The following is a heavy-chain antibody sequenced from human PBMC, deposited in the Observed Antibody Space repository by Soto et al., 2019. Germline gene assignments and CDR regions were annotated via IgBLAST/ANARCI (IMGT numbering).Heavy chain of an antibody. D-gene: IGHD3-22*01. Sequence: GGSLRLSCAASGFNFNRYGMHWVRQTPGKGLEWVAVIWYDGSTKYYVDSLKGRFTISRDNSKNTVYLQMDSLRAEDTAVNYCARGQLLVVDDTGSWYLDYWGQGTLVTVSS. J-gene: IGHJ4*02. CDR3: ARGQLLVVDDTGSWYLDY. CDR2: IWYDGSTK. CDR1: GFNFNRYG. V-gene: IGHV3-33*01.